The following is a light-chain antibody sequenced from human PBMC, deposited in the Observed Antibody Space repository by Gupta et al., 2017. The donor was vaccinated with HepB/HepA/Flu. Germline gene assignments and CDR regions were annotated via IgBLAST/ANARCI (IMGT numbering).Light chain of an antibody. CDR2: SAS. V-gene: IGKV1-12*01. J-gene: IGKJ5*01. Sequence: DHQMHPSPSSVSASVGDRVTITCRASQGISTWLAWYQQKPGKAPNLLIYSASALVSGVPSRFSGSGSGTDFTLTISSLQPEDFATYYCQQANSIPRTFGQGTRLEIK. CDR1: QGISTW. CDR3: QQANSIPRT.